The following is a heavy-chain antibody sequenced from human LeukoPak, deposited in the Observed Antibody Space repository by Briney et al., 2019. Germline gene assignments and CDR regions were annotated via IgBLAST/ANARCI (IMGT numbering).Heavy chain of an antibody. D-gene: IGHD5-24*01. CDR1: GYTFTSYG. J-gene: IGHJ5*02. Sequence: GASVKVSCKASGYTFTSYGISWVRQAPGQGLEWMGWISAYNGNTNYAQKLQGRVTMTTDTSTSTAYMELSSLRSEDTAVYYCARDGWLEYSSVPWFDPWGQGTLVTVSS. CDR3: ARDGWLEYSSVPWFDP. V-gene: IGHV1-18*01. CDR2: ISAYNGNT.